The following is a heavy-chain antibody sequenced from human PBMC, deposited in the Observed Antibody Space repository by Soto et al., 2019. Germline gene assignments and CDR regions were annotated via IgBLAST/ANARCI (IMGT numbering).Heavy chain of an antibody. J-gene: IGHJ4*02. V-gene: IGHV4-59*01. CDR3: ARQGYYDILTGFDNLLFDY. CDR1: GGSISSYY. Sequence: QVQLQESGPGVVKPSETLSLTCTVSGGSISSYYWTWIRQPPGKGLEWIGYIYYSGSINYNPSLESSVHISIDTSKNQFSLKLSSVTAADTAVYYCARQGYYDILTGFDNLLFDYWGQGTLVTVSS. CDR2: IYYSGSI. D-gene: IGHD3-9*01.